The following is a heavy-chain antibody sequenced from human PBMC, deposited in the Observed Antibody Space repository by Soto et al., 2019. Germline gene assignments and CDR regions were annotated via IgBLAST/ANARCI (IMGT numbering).Heavy chain of an antibody. CDR1: GFTFSSYA. J-gene: IGHJ4*02. D-gene: IGHD1-26*01. V-gene: IGHV3-23*01. Sequence: EVQLLESGGGLVQPGGSLRLSCAASGFTFSSYAMSWVRQAPGKGLEWVSSISSSGVSTYYADSVKGRFTISRDNSKNTLFLQMTSLRAEDTAVYYCAKRDSGSYYFDYWGQGTLVTVSS. CDR3: AKRDSGSYYFDY. CDR2: ISSSGVST.